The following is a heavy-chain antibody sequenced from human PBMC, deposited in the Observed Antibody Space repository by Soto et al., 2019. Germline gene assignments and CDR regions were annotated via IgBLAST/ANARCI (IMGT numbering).Heavy chain of an antibody. V-gene: IGHV4-31*03. CDR1: GGSISSGGYY. D-gene: IGHD6-13*01. Sequence: QVQLQESGPGLVKPSQTLSLTCTVSGGSISSGGYYWSWIRQHPGKGLEWIGYIYYSGSTYYNPSLKSRVTISVDTSKNQFSLKLSSVTAADTAVYYCARDSYSSSSIYGMDVWGQGTTVTVSS. CDR3: ARDSYSSSSIYGMDV. J-gene: IGHJ6*02. CDR2: IYYSGST.